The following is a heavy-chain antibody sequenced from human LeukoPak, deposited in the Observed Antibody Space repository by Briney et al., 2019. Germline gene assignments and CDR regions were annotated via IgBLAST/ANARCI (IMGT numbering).Heavy chain of an antibody. CDR2: IKGDGIST. D-gene: IGHD3-3*01. Sequence: GGSLRLSCAASGFDFSSNWMHWVSHAPGQGLVWVSRIKGDGISTNYADSVKGRFTISRDIAKNTPYLQMNSLRAEDTGVYYCAKDHYWSIDYWGRGTLVTVSS. CDR1: GFDFSSNW. CDR3: AKDHYWSIDY. V-gene: IGHV3-74*01. J-gene: IGHJ4*02.